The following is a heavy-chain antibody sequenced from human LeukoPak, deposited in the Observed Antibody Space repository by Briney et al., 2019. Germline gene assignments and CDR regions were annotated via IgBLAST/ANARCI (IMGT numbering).Heavy chain of an antibody. Sequence: GGSLRLSCAASGFTFSSYAMSWVRQAPGKGLEWVSAISGSGGSTYYADSVKGRFTISRDNSKNTLYLQMNSLRAEDTAVYYCASGYLLGQLVRDYWGQGTLVTVSS. V-gene: IGHV3-23*01. CDR2: ISGSGGST. CDR3: ASGYLLGQLVRDY. D-gene: IGHD6-13*01. CDR1: GFTFSSYA. J-gene: IGHJ4*02.